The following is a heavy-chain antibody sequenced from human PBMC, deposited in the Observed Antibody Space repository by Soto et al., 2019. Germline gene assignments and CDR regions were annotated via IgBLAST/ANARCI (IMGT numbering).Heavy chain of an antibody. Sequence: QVRLQESGPGLVKPSGTLSLTCAVSSGSVFSSNWWSWVRLPPGKGLEWIGETRNSGGANYNPSLKSRVTITVDRSRNHIFLELSSVTAADTAVYYCASHLVMAGTRGFDHWGLGTLVTVSS. V-gene: IGHV4-4*02. CDR1: SGSVFSSNW. D-gene: IGHD6-19*01. CDR2: TRNSGGA. CDR3: ASHLVMAGTRGFDH. J-gene: IGHJ4*02.